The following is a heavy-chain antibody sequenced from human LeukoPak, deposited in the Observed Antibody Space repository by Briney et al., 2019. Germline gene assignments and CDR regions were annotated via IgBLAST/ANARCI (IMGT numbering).Heavy chain of an antibody. J-gene: IGHJ4*02. CDR2: IYYSGST. Sequence: SETLSLTCTVSGGSISSYYWGWIRQPPGKGLEWIGYIYYSGSTNYNPSLKSRVTISVDTSKNQFSLKLSSVTAADTAVYYCARVDGGNYSYDYWGQGTLVTVSS. CDR3: ARVDGGNYSYDY. D-gene: IGHD1-7*01. CDR1: GGSISSYY. V-gene: IGHV4-59*01.